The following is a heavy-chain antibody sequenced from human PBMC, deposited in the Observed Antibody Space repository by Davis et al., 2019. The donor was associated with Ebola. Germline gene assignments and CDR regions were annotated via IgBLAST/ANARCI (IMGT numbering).Heavy chain of an antibody. V-gene: IGHV4-34*01. CDR1: GGSFSAYY. D-gene: IGHD3-16*01. J-gene: IGHJ4*02. CDR3: ASFTFGRGGY. Sequence: SETLSLTCAVFGGSFSAYYWTWIRQPPGKGLEWIGEISHTGSTTYNPSLKSRLSISVDTSKNQFSLKLTSVTAADTAMYYCASFTFGRGGYWGQGTLVTVSS. CDR2: ISHTGST.